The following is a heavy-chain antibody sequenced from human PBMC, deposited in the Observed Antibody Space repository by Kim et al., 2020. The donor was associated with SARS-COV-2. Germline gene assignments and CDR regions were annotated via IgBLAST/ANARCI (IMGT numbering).Heavy chain of an antibody. V-gene: IGHV3-30*04. D-gene: IGHD3-9*01. CDR1: GFTFSSYA. CDR2: ISYDGSNK. CDR3: ARDSACYDILTGYLPPTSDINDYDMDV. J-gene: IGHJ6*02. Sequence: GGSLRLSCAASGFTFSSYAMHWVRQAPGKGLEWVAVISYDGSNKYYADSVKGRFTISRDNSKNTLYLQMNSLRADDTAVYYCARDSACYDILTGYLPPTSDINDYDMDVWGQGTTVTVSS.